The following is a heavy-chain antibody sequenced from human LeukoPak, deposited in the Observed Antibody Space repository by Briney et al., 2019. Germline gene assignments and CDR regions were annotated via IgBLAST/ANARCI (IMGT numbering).Heavy chain of an antibody. CDR1: GFTFSSYG. CDR2: IWYDGSNK. CDR3: AKDYGDYVSHFDN. D-gene: IGHD4-17*01. V-gene: IGHV3-30*02. Sequence: GVSLRLSCAASGFTFSSYGMHWVRQAPGKGLEWVAVIWYDGSNKYYADSVKGRFTNSRDNSKNTLYLQMNSLRAEDTTVYYCAKDYGDYVSHFDNWGQGTLVTVSS. J-gene: IGHJ4*02.